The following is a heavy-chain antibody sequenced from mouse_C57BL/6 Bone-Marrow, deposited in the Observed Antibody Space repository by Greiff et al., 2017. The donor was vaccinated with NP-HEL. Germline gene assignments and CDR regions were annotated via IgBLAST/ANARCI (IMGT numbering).Heavy chain of an antibody. CDR2: IYPGSGNT. V-gene: IGHV1-76*01. CDR3: ARPYYSDYGDY. D-gene: IGHD2-5*01. Sequence: VQLQQSGAELVRPGASVKLSCKASGYTFTDYYINWVKQRPGQGLEWIARIYPGSGNTYYNEKFKGKATMTVDNSSSTSYMQLSSLTSEDSAVYFCARPYYSDYGDYWGQGNTLTVSS. J-gene: IGHJ2*01. CDR1: GYTFTDYY.